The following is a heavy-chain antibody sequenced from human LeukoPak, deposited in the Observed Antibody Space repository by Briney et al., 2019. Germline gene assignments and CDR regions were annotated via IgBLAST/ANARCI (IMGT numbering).Heavy chain of an antibody. CDR1: GGXFSSYY. CDR2: IYYSGST. J-gene: IGHJ4*02. Sequence: SETLSLTCTVSGGXFSSYYCSWIRQPPGKGREWLGDIYYSGSTTYNPSLKSRVFMSVDTSKNQFSLNLSPVTAADTVVYYCARESIVVLPTADRSYYFDYWGQGTLVTVSS. CDR3: ARESIVVLPTADRSYYFDY. V-gene: IGHV4-59*01. D-gene: IGHD2-2*01.